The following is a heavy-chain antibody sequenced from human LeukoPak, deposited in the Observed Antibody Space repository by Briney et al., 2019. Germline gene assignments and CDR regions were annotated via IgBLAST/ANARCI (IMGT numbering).Heavy chain of an antibody. J-gene: IGHJ4*02. Sequence: RPSETLSLTCTVSGGSISSGGYYWSWIRQHPGKGLEWIGYIYYSGSTYYNPSLKSRVTISVDTSKNQFSLKLSSVTAADTAVYYCARDKNQWEYDYWGQGTLVTVSS. CDR3: ARDKNQWEYDY. D-gene: IGHD1-26*01. CDR1: GGSISSGGYY. CDR2: IYYSGST. V-gene: IGHV4-31*03.